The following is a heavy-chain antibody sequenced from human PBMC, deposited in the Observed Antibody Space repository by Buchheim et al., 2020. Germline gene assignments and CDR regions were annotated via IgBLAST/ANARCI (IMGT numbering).Heavy chain of an antibody. CDR3: ARAVAGTHWLDP. CDR1: GFTFSSYD. J-gene: IGHJ5*02. V-gene: IGHV3-13*01. D-gene: IGHD6-19*01. CDR2: IDTAGDS. Sequence: EVQLVESGGGLVQPGGSLRLSCAASGFTFSSYDRHWVRQVTGKGLEWVSGIDTAGDSYYPDSVKGRFTMSRENAKNSLYLQMNSLRAGDTAVYYCARAVAGTHWLDPWGQGTL.